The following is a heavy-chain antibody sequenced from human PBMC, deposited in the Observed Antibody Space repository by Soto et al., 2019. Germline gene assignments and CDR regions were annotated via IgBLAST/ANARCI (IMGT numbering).Heavy chain of an antibody. D-gene: IGHD3-10*01. CDR2: ISPYSGNT. Sequence: GASVKVSCKAPGGTLTKYTITWVRQAPGQGLEWMGWISPYSGNTNYAQKFQGRVTMTTDTSMSTAYMELRSLRSDDTAVYYCARKASGSPFDVWGQGTTVTVSS. J-gene: IGHJ6*02. CDR3: ARKASGSPFDV. V-gene: IGHV1-18*01. CDR1: GGTLTKYT.